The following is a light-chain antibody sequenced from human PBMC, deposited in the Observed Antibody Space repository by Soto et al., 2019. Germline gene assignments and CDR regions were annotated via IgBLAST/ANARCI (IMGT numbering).Light chain of an antibody. Sequence: QSALTQPASVSGSPGQSITISCTGSSSDVGGYNYVSWFQQHPGKAPKLMIYDVSNRPSGVSNRFSGSKSGNTASLTISGLQAEDEAVYYCSSYTTSGTGVFGGGTKLTVL. V-gene: IGLV2-14*01. CDR3: SSYTTSGTGV. CDR1: SSDVGGYNY. CDR2: DVS. J-gene: IGLJ3*02.